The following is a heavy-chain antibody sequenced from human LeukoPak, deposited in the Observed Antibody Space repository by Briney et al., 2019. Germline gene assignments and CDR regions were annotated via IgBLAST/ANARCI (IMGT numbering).Heavy chain of an antibody. CDR2: IYPADSDT. CDR1: GYSFTSYW. V-gene: IGHV5-51*01. Sequence: GESLKISCKGSGYSFTSYWIGWVRQMPGKGLEWMGIIYPADSDTRYSPSFQDQVTISADRSISTTFLQWSSLKASDTAMYYCARFGGATFAQSFFDYWGQGTLVTVSS. J-gene: IGHJ4*02. D-gene: IGHD3-16*01. CDR3: ARFGGATFAQSFFDY.